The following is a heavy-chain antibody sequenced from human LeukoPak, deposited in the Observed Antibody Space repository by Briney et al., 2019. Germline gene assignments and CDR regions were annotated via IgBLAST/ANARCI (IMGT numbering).Heavy chain of an antibody. J-gene: IGHJ4*02. V-gene: IGHV3-7*01. Sequence: GGSLRLSCAASGFTFSGYSMNWVRQAPGKGLEWVANVAPDGSAQNYVDSLEGRFTISRDNPNNSLYLQMHSLRAEDAAVYYCARVIAGAIDYWGQGTLVTVSS. CDR2: VAPDGSAQ. D-gene: IGHD2-15*01. CDR3: ARVIAGAIDY. CDR1: GFTFSGYS.